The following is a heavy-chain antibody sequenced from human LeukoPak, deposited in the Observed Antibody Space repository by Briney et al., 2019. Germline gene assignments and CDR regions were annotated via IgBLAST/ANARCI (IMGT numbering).Heavy chain of an antibody. V-gene: IGHV3-23*01. CDR2: ISGSGGST. CDR3: ARAHYDFWSGYYRYFDY. D-gene: IGHD3-3*01. CDR1: GFTFSSYA. Sequence: GGSLRLSCAASGFTFSSYAMSWVRQAPGKGLEWVSAISGSGGSTYYADSVKGRFTISRDNSKNTLYLQMNSLRAEDTAVYYCARAHYDFWSGYYRYFDYWGQGTLVTVSS. J-gene: IGHJ4*02.